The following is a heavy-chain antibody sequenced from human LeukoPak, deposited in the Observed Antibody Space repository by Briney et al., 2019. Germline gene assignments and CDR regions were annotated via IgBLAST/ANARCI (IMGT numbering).Heavy chain of an antibody. Sequence: GGSLRLSCAASGFTFSSYWMSWVRQAPGKGLEWVANIKQDGSEKYYADSVKGRFTISRDNSKNTLYLQLNSLRAEDTAVYYCAKDSIVYYYYYMDVWGKGTTVAVSS. J-gene: IGHJ6*03. V-gene: IGHV3-7*01. CDR1: GFTFSSYW. CDR2: IKQDGSEK. D-gene: IGHD3-16*02. CDR3: AKDSIVYYYYYMDV.